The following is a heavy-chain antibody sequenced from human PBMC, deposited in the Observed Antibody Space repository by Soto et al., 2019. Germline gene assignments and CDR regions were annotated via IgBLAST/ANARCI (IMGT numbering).Heavy chain of an antibody. CDR1: GFTFSSYA. CDR2: LSGSGDST. D-gene: IGHD3-10*01. V-gene: IGHV3-23*01. Sequence: GGSLRLSCAASGFTFSSYAMSWVRQAPGKGLEWVSGLSGSGDSTHYADSVKGRFTISRDNSKNTLYLQMNSLRAEDTAVYYCAFGEESRYYYYGMDVWGQGTTVTVSS. CDR3: AFGEESRYYYYGMDV. J-gene: IGHJ6*02.